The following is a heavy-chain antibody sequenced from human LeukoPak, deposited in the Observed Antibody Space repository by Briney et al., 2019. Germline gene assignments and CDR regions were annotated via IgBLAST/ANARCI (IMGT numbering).Heavy chain of an antibody. D-gene: IGHD6-6*01. J-gene: IGHJ3*02. CDR2: INPNSGGT. Sequence: GASVKVSCKASGYTFTGYYMHWVRQAPGQGLECMGWINPNSGGTNYAQKFRGRVTMTRDTSISTAYMELSRLRSDDTAVYYCARDLAAIAARRGRAFDIWGQGTMVTVSS. V-gene: IGHV1-2*02. CDR1: GYTFTGYY. CDR3: ARDLAAIAARRGRAFDI.